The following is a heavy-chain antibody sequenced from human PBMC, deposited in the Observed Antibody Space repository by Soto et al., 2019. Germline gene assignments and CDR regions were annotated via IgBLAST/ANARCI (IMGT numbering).Heavy chain of an antibody. CDR2: IIPIFGTA. V-gene: IGHV1-69*01. CDR1: GGTFSSYA. J-gene: IGHJ4*02. Sequence: QVQLVQSGAEVKKPGSSVKVSCKASGGTFSSYAISWVRQAPGQGLEWMGGIIPIFGTANYAQKFQGRVTITADESTSTAYMELSSLRSEDTAVYYCARVMSSPVGDCYNFGYLDYWGQGTLVTVSS. CDR3: ARVMSSPVGDCYNFGYLDY. D-gene: IGHD2-21*01.